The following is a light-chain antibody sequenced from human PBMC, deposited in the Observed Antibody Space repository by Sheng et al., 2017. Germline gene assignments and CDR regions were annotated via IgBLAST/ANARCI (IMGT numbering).Light chain of an antibody. J-gene: IGKJ2*01. CDR1: QSILYSSNNKNY. CDR2: WAS. CDR3: QQYYGTPPT. V-gene: IGKV4-1*01. Sequence: DIVMTQSPDSLAVSLGERATINCKSSQSILYSSNNKNYLAWYQQKPGQPPNLLLYWASSRASGVPDRFSGGGSGTDFTLTISSLQAEDVAIYYCQQYYGTPPTFGQGTKVEIK.